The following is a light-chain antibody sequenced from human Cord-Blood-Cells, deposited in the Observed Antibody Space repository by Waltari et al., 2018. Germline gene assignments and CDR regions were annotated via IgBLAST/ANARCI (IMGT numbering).Light chain of an antibody. V-gene: IGLV3-19*01. CDR1: SLRSYY. CDR3: NSRDSSGNHVV. CDR2: GKN. J-gene: IGLJ2*01. Sequence: SSELTQDPAVSVALGQTVRITCQGDSLRSYYASWYQQKPGQAPVLVIYGKNNRPSGIPDRFSGSSSGNTASLTIPGAQAEDEADYYSNSRDSSGNHVVFGGGTKLTVL.